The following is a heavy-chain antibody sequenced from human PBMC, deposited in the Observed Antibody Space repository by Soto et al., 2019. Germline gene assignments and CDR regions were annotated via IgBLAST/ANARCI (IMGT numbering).Heavy chain of an antibody. Sequence: EVQLLESGGGLAQPGGSLRLSCAGSGLTFGTYAMSWVRQAPGKGLEWVSSISGNDGSTYYADSVKGRFAISRDNSNNALYLQMNSLRAEDTATYYCATNRILRYFEWLDNRGQGTLVTVSS. D-gene: IGHD3-9*01. J-gene: IGHJ5*02. V-gene: IGHV3-23*01. CDR1: GLTFGTYA. CDR3: ATNRILRYFEWLDN. CDR2: ISGNDGST.